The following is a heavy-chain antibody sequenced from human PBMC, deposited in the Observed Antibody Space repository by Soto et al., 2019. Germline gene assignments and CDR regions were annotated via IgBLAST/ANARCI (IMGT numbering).Heavy chain of an antibody. CDR2: ISAYNGNT. CDR1: GYTFTSYG. V-gene: IGHV1-18*01. CDR3: ARDRRYCSGGSCYYYYYGMDV. Sequence: ASVKVSCKASGYTFTSYGISWVRQAPGQGLEWMGWISAYNGNTNYAQKLQGRVTMTTDTSTSTAYMELRSLRSDDTAVYYCARDRRYCSGGSCYYYYYGMDVWAQGTTVNVSS. D-gene: IGHD2-15*01. J-gene: IGHJ6*02.